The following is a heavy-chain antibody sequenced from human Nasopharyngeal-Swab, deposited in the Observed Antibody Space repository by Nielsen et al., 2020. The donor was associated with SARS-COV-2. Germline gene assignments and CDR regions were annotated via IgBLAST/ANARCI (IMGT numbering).Heavy chain of an antibody. J-gene: IGHJ4*02. CDR2: INTNTGNP. D-gene: IGHD6-13*01. CDR3: ARETAAVDY. V-gene: IGHV7-4-1*02. Sequence: WVRQAPGQGLEWMGWINTNTGNPTYAQGFTGRFVFSLDTSVSTAYLQISSLKAEDTAVYYCARETAAVDYWGQGTLVTV.